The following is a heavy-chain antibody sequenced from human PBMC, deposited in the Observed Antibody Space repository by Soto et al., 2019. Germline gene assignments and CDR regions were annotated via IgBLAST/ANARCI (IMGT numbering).Heavy chain of an antibody. V-gene: IGHV4-39*01. CDR3: ATKLGYCSSTSCYAEYFQH. CDR1: GGSISSSSYY. CDR2: IYYSGST. Sequence: QLQLQESGPGLVKPSETLSLTCTVSGGSISSSSYYWGWIRQPPGKGLEWIGSIYYSGSTYYNPSLKSRVTISVDTSKNQFSLKLSSVTAADTAVYYCATKLGYCSSTSCYAEYFQHWGQGTLVTVSS. J-gene: IGHJ1*01. D-gene: IGHD2-2*01.